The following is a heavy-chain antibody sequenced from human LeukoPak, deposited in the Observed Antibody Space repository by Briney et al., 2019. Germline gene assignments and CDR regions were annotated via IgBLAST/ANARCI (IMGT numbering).Heavy chain of an antibody. CDR1: GGSISSRNYY. CDR2: IYYNGST. J-gene: IGHJ4*02. D-gene: IGHD3-10*01. V-gene: IGHV4-39*01. Sequence: PSETLSLTCTVSGGSISSRNYYWGWIRQPPGKGLEWIGSIYYNGSTYYNPSLKNRVTISVDTSKNQFSLKLSSVTAADTAVYYCARMYYYGSGRYHNVFDYWGQGTLVTVSS. CDR3: ARMYYYGSGRYHNVFDY.